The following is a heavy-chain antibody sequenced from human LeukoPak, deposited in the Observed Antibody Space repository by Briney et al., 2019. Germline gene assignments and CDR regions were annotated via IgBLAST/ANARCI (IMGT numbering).Heavy chain of an antibody. CDR2: ISGSGGST. CDR3: ARDFEAPSNC. CDR1: GFTFSSYA. D-gene: IGHD3-9*01. Sequence: PGGSLKLSCAASGFTFSSYAMSWVRQAPGKGLEWVSAISGSGGSTYYADSVKGRFTISRDNTKNTVDLQMNSLRAEDTAVYYCARDFEAPSNCWGQGTLVTVSS. V-gene: IGHV3-23*01. J-gene: IGHJ4*02.